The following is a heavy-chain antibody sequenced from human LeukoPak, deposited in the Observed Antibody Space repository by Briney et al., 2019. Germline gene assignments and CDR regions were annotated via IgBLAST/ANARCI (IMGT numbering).Heavy chain of an antibody. V-gene: IGHV4-34*01. CDR3: AWTRDRYLRY. Sequence: SETLSLTCAVYGGASSGYYGTWMRQAPGKGLEWIGEIDYKGSTIYNPSLKSRVTISVATSKSQFSLRLSSVTAADTAVYYCAWTRDRYLRYWGQGTLVSVSS. D-gene: IGHD3-16*02. J-gene: IGHJ4*02. CDR2: IDYKGST. CDR1: GGASSGYY.